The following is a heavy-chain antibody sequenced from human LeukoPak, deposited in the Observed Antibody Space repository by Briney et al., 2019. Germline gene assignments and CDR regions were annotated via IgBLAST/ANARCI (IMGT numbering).Heavy chain of an antibody. CDR3: ARATTVVTPLGY. Sequence: GSSVKVSCKASGGTFSSYAISWVRQAPGQGLEWMGGIIPIFGTANYAQKFQGRVTITADESTSTAYMELRSLRSDDTAVYYCARATTVVTPLGYWGQGTLVTVSS. J-gene: IGHJ4*02. D-gene: IGHD4-23*01. CDR2: IIPIFGTA. CDR1: GGTFSSYA. V-gene: IGHV1-69*01.